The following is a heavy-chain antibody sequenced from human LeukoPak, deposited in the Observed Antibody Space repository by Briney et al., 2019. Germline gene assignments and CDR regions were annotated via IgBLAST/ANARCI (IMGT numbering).Heavy chain of an antibody. CDR3: AKQIVVVTAGMNYFDN. V-gene: IGHV3-23*01. CDR1: GFTFSSFA. CDR2: ITGSGSTT. J-gene: IGHJ4*02. Sequence: GESLKISCAAAGFTFSSFAMNWVRQAPGKGLEWVSTITGSGSTTFYADSVKGRFTISRDNSKKTLFLQMNSLRAEDTAVYFCAKQIVVVTAGMNYFDNWGQGTLVTVSS. D-gene: IGHD2-15*01.